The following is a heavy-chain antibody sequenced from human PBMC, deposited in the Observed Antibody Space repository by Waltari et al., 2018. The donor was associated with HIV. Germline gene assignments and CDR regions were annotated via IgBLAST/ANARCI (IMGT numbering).Heavy chain of an antibody. V-gene: IGHV4-39*07. CDR1: GGSISSSSYY. J-gene: IGHJ5*02. CDR3: ARCKKVAIVAAGNYNWFDP. Sequence: QLQLQESGPGLVKPSETLSLTCTVSGGSISSSSYYWGWIRQPPGKGLGWIGGIYYSGSTYYNPSLKSRVTISLAASRIQFSLKLTSVTAADTAVFYCARCKKVAIVAAGNYNWFDPWGQGTLVTVSS. CDR2: IYYSGST. D-gene: IGHD2-15*01.